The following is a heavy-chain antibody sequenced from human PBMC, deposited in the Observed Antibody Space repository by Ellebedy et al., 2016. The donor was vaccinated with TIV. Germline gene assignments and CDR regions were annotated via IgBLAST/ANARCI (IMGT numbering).Heavy chain of an antibody. D-gene: IGHD1-1*01. V-gene: IGHV3-48*02. J-gene: IGHJ3*02. CDR2: IGSRTNII. CDR1: GFTFRTYNTYS. CDR3: VRDLHWAFDI. Sequence: GESLKISCAASGFTFRTYNTYSMNWVRQAPGKGLEWVSYIGSRTNIIYYADSVKRRFTIPRDNAKNSLYLQMNSLRDADTAVYYCVRDLHWAFDIWGQGTVVTVSS.